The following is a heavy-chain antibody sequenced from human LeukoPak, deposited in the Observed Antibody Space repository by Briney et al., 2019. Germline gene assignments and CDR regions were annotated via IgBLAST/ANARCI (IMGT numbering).Heavy chain of an antibody. V-gene: IGHV4-34*01. CDR3: ARGRQRYSSVFY. CDR1: GGSFSGYY. J-gene: IGHJ4*02. D-gene: IGHD6-19*01. Sequence: SETLSLTCAVYGGSFSGYYWSWIRQPPGKGLEWIGEINHSGSTNYNPSLKSRVTISVDTSKNQFSLKLSSVTAADTAVYYCARGRQRYSSVFYWSQGTLVTVSS. CDR2: INHSGST.